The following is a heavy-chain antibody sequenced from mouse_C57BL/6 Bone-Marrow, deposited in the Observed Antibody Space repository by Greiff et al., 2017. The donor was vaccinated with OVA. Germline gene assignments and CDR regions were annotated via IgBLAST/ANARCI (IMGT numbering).Heavy chain of an antibody. Sequence: VQLKESGPELVKPGASVKIPCKASGYTFTDYNMDWVKQSHGKSLEWIGDINPNNGGTIYNQKFKGKATLTVDKSSSTAYMELRSLTSEDTAVYYCARRSTGFDYWGQGTTLTVSS. CDR1: GYTFTDYN. CDR2: INPNNGGT. V-gene: IGHV1-18*01. CDR3: ARRSTGFDY. D-gene: IGHD4-1*01. J-gene: IGHJ2*01.